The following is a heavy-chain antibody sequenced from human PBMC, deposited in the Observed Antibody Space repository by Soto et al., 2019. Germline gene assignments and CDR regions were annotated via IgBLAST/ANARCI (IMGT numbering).Heavy chain of an antibody. D-gene: IGHD3-3*01. CDR2: IYYSGST. J-gene: IGHJ4*02. Sequence: SETLSLTCTVSGGSISSSSYYWGWIRQAPGQGLEWIGYIYYSGSTYYNPSLKSRVTISVDTSKNQFSLKLSSVTAADTAVYYCARARYDFWSGYYHGPSFDYWGQGTLVTVSS. CDR1: GGSISSSSYY. CDR3: ARARYDFWSGYYHGPSFDY. V-gene: IGHV4-39*07.